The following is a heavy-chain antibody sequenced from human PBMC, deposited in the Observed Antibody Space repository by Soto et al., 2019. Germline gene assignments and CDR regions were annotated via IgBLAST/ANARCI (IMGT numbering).Heavy chain of an antibody. D-gene: IGHD6-19*01. V-gene: IGHV1-3*01. Sequence: ASVKVSCKASGYMFTKSAMHWVRQAPGQRLEWMGWISGDSGNTKYSPKLQDRVTITRDTSASTAYMELSSLRSEDTALYYCATDGVAAGNINFDYWGQGTLVTASS. CDR1: GYMFTKSA. CDR2: ISGDSGNT. CDR3: ATDGVAAGNINFDY. J-gene: IGHJ4*03.